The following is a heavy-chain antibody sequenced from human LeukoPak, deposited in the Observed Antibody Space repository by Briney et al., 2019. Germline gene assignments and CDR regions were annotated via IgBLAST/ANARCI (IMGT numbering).Heavy chain of an antibody. D-gene: IGHD4/OR15-4a*01. CDR3: VKESGFMVAPNSAFDI. CDR2: ISGRGGNT. J-gene: IGHJ3*02. CDR1: GLTFNNYA. V-gene: IGHV3-23*01. Sequence: PGGSLRLSCAASGLTFNNYALTWIRQAPGKGLEWVSSISGRGGNTYYADSVKGRFTISRDDSKNTLFLQMSSLRAEDTAVYYCVKESGFMVAPNSAFDIWGQGTMVTVSS.